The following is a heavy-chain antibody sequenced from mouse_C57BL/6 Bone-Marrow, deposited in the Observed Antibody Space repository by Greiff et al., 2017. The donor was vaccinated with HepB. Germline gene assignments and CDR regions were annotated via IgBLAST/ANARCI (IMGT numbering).Heavy chain of an antibody. V-gene: IGHV1-15*01. J-gene: IGHJ4*01. CDR1: GYTFTDYE. CDR3: TRGYGSDY. D-gene: IGHD1-1*01. Sequence: QVQLQQSEAELVRPGASVTLSCKASGYTFTDYEMHWVKQTPVHGLEWIGAIDPETGGTAYNQKFKGKAILTADKSSSTAYMELRSLTSEDSAVYYCTRGYGSDYWGQGTSVTVSS. CDR2: IDPETGGT.